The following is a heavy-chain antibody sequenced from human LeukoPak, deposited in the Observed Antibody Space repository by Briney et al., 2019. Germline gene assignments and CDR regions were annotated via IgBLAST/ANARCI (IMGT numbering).Heavy chain of an antibody. CDR2: IWYDGSNK. V-gene: IGHV3-33*06. Sequence: GGPLRLSCAASGFTFSSYGMHWVRQAPGKGLEWVAVIWYDGSNKYYADSVKGRFTISRDNSKNTLYLQMNSLRAEDTAVYYCAKESTIFGVVNYMDVWGKGTTVNVSS. CDR3: AKESTIFGVVNYMDV. D-gene: IGHD3-3*01. CDR1: GFTFSSYG. J-gene: IGHJ6*03.